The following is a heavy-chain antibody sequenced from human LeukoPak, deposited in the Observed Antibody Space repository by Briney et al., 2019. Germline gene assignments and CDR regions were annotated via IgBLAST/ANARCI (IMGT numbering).Heavy chain of an antibody. V-gene: IGHV3-74*01. Sequence: GGSLRLSCAASGFTFSNYAMSWVRQAPGKGLVWVSRINSDGTSTGYADSVKGRFTISRDNAKNTLYLQMNSLRAEDTAVYYCARDYRSYYQYWGQGALVTVSS. J-gene: IGHJ4*02. CDR3: ARDYRSYYQY. D-gene: IGHD1-26*01. CDR1: GFTFSNYA. CDR2: INSDGTST.